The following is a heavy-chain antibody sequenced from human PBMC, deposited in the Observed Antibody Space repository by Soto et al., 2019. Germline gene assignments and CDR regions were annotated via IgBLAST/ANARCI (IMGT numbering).Heavy chain of an antibody. CDR1: GFIFDNFG. V-gene: IGHV3-23*01. Sequence: GGSLRLSCAASGFIFDNFGMSWVRQAPGKGLEWISSISGSGFKKYYADSVKGRFTISRDNSKSTVYLELNNLSAEDTAVYHCAKNQGVELVPLATVDWFDPWGQGSVITVSS. D-gene: IGHD1-26*01. CDR3: AKNQGVELVPLATVDWFDP. J-gene: IGHJ5*02. CDR2: ISGSGFKK.